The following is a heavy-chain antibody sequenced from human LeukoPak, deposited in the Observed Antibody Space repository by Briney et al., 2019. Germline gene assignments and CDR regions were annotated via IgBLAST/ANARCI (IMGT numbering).Heavy chain of an antibody. CDR3: AGATSSSWTFDY. J-gene: IGHJ4*02. CDR1: GFTFSSYG. CDR2: ISSRSNYI. V-gene: IGHV3-21*01. Sequence: GGSLRLSCAASGFTFSSYGMNWVRQAPGKGLEWVSSISSRSNYIYYADSVKGRFTISRDNAKNSLYLQMNSLRAEDTAVYYCAGATSSSWTFDYWGQGTLVTVSS. D-gene: IGHD6-13*01.